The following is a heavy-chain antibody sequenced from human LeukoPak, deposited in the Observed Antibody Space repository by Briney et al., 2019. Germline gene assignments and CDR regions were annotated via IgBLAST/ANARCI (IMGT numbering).Heavy chain of an antibody. CDR3: ARVRTGYSYGYPPYYYYYMDV. Sequence: SETLSLTCTVSGGSISSYYWSWIRQPAGKGLEWIGRIYTSGSTNYSPSLQSRVTMSVDTSKNQFSLNLSPVTAADTAVYYCARVRTGYSYGYPPYYYYYMDVWGKGTTVTVSS. V-gene: IGHV4-4*07. CDR1: GGSISSYY. D-gene: IGHD5-18*01. CDR2: IYTSGST. J-gene: IGHJ6*03.